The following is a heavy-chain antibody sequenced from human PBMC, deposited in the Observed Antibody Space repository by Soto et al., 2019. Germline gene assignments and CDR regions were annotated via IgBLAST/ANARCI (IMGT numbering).Heavy chain of an antibody. CDR1: GFTFINYG. CDR3: AKDLGYDGSGIEI. Sequence: EVQLLESGGGLLQPGGSLRLSFAVSGFTFINYGMSWVRQAPGKGLEWVSATSGSGDTTYYADSVKGRFTISRGNSKNTLYVQMNSLRAEDTAVYYCAKDLGYDGSGIEIWGQGTLVTVSP. D-gene: IGHD3-10*01. CDR2: TSGSGDTT. J-gene: IGHJ4*02. V-gene: IGHV3-23*01.